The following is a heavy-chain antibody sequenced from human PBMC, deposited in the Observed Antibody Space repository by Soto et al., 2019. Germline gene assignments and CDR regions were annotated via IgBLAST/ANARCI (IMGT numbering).Heavy chain of an antibody. J-gene: IGHJ3*02. CDR1: GASISSGGYY. D-gene: IGHD2-15*01. CDR3: ASRYCSGGSCYELIDGFDI. CDR2: IYYSGST. Sequence: QVQLQESGPGLVKPSQTLSLTCNVSGASISSGGYYWNWIRQHPGKGLEWIGYIYYSGSTYYNPSLKSRVTISADTSKNQCSLKLNSVTAADTAVYYCASRYCSGGSCYELIDGFDIWGQGTMVSVSS. V-gene: IGHV4-31*03.